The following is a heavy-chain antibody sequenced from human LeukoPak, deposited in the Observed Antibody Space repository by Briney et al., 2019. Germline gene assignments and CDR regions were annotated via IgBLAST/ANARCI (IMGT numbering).Heavy chain of an antibody. CDR1: GGSISSYY. V-gene: IGHV4-4*07. CDR2: IYTSGST. CDR3: ARDLSYCTNGVCYDWYLDL. Sequence: SETLSLTCTVSGGSISSYYWSWIRQPAGKGLEWIGHIYTSGSTNYNPSLKSRVTMSVDTSKNQFSLKLSSVTAADTAVYYCARDLSYCTNGVCYDWYLDLWGRGTLVTVSS. J-gene: IGHJ2*01. D-gene: IGHD2-8*01.